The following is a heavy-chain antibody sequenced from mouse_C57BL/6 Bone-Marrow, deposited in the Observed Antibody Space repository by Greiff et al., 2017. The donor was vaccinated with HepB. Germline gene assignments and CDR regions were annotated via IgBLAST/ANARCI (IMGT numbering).Heavy chain of an antibody. CDR1: GFTFSSYG. CDR2: ISSGGSYT. CDR3: ARRDGYF. D-gene: IGHD2-3*01. Sequence: EVQWVESGGDLVKPGGSLKLSCAASGFTFSSYGMSWVRQTPDKRLEWVATISSGGSYTYYPDSVKGRFTISRDNAKNTLYLQMSSLKSEDTAMYYCARRDGYFWGQGTTLTVSS. V-gene: IGHV5-6*01. J-gene: IGHJ2*01.